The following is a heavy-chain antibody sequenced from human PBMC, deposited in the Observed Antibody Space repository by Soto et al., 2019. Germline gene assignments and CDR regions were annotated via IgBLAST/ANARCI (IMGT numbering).Heavy chain of an antibody. CDR1: GGSISSGGYY. D-gene: IGHD3-10*01. J-gene: IGHJ4*02. V-gene: IGHV4-31*03. CDR2: IYYSGST. Sequence: SETLSLTCTVSGGSISSGGYYWSWIRQHPGKGLEWIGYIYYSGSTYYNPSLKSRVTISVDTSKNQFSLKLSSVTAADTAVYYCARYGLDYGSANVHWGPGTLVTVVS. CDR3: ARYGLDYGSANVH.